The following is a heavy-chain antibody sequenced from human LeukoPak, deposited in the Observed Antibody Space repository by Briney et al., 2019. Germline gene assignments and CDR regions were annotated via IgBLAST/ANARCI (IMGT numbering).Heavy chain of an antibody. CDR2: INPNSGGT. CDR1: GYTFTGYY. Sequence: GASVKVSFKASGYTFTGYYMHWVRQAPAQGLEWMRRINPNSGGTNYAQKFQGRVTMTRDTSISTAYMELSRLRSDDTAVYYCARVVGSPGFDYWGQGTLVTVSS. D-gene: IGHD3-10*01. CDR3: ARVVGSPGFDY. J-gene: IGHJ4*02. V-gene: IGHV1-2*06.